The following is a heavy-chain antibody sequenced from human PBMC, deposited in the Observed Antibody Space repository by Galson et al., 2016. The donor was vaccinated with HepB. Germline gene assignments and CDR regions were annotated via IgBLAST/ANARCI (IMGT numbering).Heavy chain of an antibody. V-gene: IGHV1-18*01. D-gene: IGHD4-17*01. CDR2: ISVNNGNT. J-gene: IGHJ6*02. CDR1: GYTFMTYG. Sequence: SVKVSCKASGYTFMTYGISWVRQAPGQGLEWMGRISVNNGNTNYAQKFRGRVFMTTDTATSTAYLEVRGLRSDDTAVYYCARAYDNYGDEYLYGLDVWGQGTTVTVSS. CDR3: ARAYDNYGDEYLYGLDV.